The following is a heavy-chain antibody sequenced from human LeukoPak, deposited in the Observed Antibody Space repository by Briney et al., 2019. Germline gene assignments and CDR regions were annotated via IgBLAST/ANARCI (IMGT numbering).Heavy chain of an antibody. CDR2: MYYSGST. CDR3: ARAGGSGLIDY. D-gene: IGHD6-19*01. Sequence: SETLSLTCTVSGGSISSYYWGWVRQPPGKGLEWIGSMYYSGSTYYNPSLKSRVTISINTSKNQFSLKLSSVTAADTAVYYCARAGGSGLIDYWGQGTLVTVSS. J-gene: IGHJ4*02. V-gene: IGHV4-39*07. CDR1: GGSISSYY.